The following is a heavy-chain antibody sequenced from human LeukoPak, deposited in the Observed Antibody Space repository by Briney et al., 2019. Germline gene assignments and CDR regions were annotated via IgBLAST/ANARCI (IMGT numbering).Heavy chain of an antibody. J-gene: IGHJ1*01. V-gene: IGHV3-64D*08. D-gene: IGHD3-22*01. CDR1: GFTFTNYV. Sequence: GGSLRLSCSASGFTFTNYVMYWVRQAPGKGLECVPGISSNGGNTYYADSVKGRFTISRDNSKNTLYLQMSSLRAEDTAVYYCVKDSYDNTGYEYFQHWGQGTLVTGSS. CDR3: VKDSYDNTGYEYFQH. CDR2: ISSNGGNT.